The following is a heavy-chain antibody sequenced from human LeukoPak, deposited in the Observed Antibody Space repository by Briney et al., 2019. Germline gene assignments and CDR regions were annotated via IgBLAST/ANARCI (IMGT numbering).Heavy chain of an antibody. D-gene: IGHD2-2*01. CDR2: IYYSGST. V-gene: IGHV4-59*08. J-gene: IGHJ6*02. Sequence: SETLSLTCTVSGGSISSYYWSWIRQPPGKGLEWIGYIYYSGSTNYNPSLKSRVTISVDTSKNQFSLKLSSVTAADTAVYYCARTAYRRGMDVWGQGTTVTVS. CDR1: GGSISSYY. CDR3: ARTAYRRGMDV.